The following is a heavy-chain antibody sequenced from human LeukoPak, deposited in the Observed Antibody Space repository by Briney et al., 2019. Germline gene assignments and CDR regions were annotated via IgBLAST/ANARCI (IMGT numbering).Heavy chain of an antibody. D-gene: IGHD2-2*01. CDR3: ARDGRYCSSTSCYAGFSFDY. J-gene: IGHJ4*02. CDR1: RYTFTSYY. CDR2: INPSGGST. V-gene: IGHV1-46*01. Sequence: ASVKVSCKASRYTFTSYYMHWVRQAPRQGLEWMGLINPSGGSTSYAQKFQSRVTMTTDTSTSTVYMELSSLRSEDTAVYYCARDGRYCSSTSCYAGFSFDYWGQGTLVTVSS.